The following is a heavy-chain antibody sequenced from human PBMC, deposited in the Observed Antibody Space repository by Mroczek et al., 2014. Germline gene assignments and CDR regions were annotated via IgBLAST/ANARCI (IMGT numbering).Heavy chain of an antibody. CDR2: INHSGST. V-gene: IGHV4-34*01. CDR1: GGSFSGYY. D-gene: IGHD3-22*01. J-gene: IGHJ3*02. Sequence: QVQLQQWGAGLLKPSETLSLTCAVYGGSFSGYYWSWIRQPPGKGLEWIGEINHSGSTNYNPSLKSRVTISVDTSKNQFSLKLSSVTAADTAVYYCARQTYYYDSSGYAFDIWGQGDKWSPSLQ. CDR3: ARQTYYYDSSGYAFDI.